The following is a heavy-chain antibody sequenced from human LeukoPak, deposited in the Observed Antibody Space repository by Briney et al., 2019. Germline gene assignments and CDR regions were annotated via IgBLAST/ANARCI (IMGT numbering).Heavy chain of an antibody. Sequence: GASVKVSCKASGGTFSSYAISWVRQAPGQGLEWMGGIIPIFGTANYAQKFQGRVTITADESTSTAYMELSSLRSEDTAVYYCARVPEFFEQAAAATGGAFDIWGQGTMVTVSS. CDR3: ARVPEFFEQAAAATGGAFDI. D-gene: IGHD6-13*01. V-gene: IGHV1-69*13. CDR1: GGTFSSYA. J-gene: IGHJ3*02. CDR2: IIPIFGTA.